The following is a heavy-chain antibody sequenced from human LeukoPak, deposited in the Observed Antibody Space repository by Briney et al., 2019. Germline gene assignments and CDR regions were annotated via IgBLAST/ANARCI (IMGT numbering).Heavy chain of an antibody. D-gene: IGHD3-22*01. CDR3: AKGSYYDSSYYFDY. CDR1: GFSFSTYG. J-gene: IGHJ4*02. V-gene: IGHV3-30*02. CDR2: IRHDGSSK. Sequence: PGGSLRLSCVASGFSFSTYGMHWVRQAPGKGLEWVAFIRHDGSSKYYADSVKGRFTISRDNSKNTLYLQMNSLRAEDTAVYYCAKGSYYDSSYYFDYWGQGTLVTVSS.